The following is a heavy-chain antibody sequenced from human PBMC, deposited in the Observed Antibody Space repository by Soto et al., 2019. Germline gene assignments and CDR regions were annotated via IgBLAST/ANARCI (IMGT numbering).Heavy chain of an antibody. Sequence: QITLKESGPTLVKPTQTLTLTCTLSGFSLSTSGVGVGWIRQPPGKALEWLAVIFWDDDKRYSPSLKDRLTITKDASKNQVVLTMTNMDPADTATYYCALRRYCSGGSCYDYWGQGTLVTVSS. J-gene: IGHJ4*02. CDR3: ALRRYCSGGSCYDY. D-gene: IGHD2-15*01. CDR2: IFWDDDK. CDR1: GFSLSTSGVG. V-gene: IGHV2-5*02.